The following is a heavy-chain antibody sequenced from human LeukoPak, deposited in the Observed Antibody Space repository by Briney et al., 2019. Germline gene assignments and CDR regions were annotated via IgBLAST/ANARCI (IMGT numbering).Heavy chain of an antibody. Sequence: GGSLRLSCAASGFTFSSYWMSWVRQAPGKGLEWVANIKQDGSEKYYVDSVKGRFTISRDNAKNSLYLQMNSLRAEDTAVYYCARDKGSSWYNYYYYMDVWGKGTTVTVSS. CDR1: GFTFSSYW. D-gene: IGHD6-13*01. V-gene: IGHV3-7*01. J-gene: IGHJ6*03. CDR2: IKQDGSEK. CDR3: ARDKGSSWYNYYYYMDV.